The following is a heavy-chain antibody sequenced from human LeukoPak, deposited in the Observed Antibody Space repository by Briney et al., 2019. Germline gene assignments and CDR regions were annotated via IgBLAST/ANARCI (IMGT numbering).Heavy chain of an antibody. Sequence: GGSLRLSCAASGFTFSSYEMNWVRQAPGKGLEWVSSISTSSSYIYYADSVKGRFTISRDNAKNSLYLQMNSLRAEDTAVYYCARTIGFGELSMVYWGQGTLVTVSS. V-gene: IGHV3-21*01. CDR3: ARTIGFGELSMVY. CDR2: ISTSSSYI. J-gene: IGHJ4*02. D-gene: IGHD3-10*01. CDR1: GFTFSSYE.